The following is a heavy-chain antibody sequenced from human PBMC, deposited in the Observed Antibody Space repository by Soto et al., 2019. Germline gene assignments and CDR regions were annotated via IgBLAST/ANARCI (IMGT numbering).Heavy chain of an antibody. CDR3: AKARHSTSWYGLEADF. J-gene: IGHJ4*02. V-gene: IGHV3-30*09. CDR2: ISYGGDNK. CDR1: GFIFSDYA. D-gene: IGHD6-13*01. Sequence: QVQLVESGGGVVQPGRSLTLSCAASGFIFSDYAMHWVRQAPGKGLEWVAVISYGGDNKYYADSVRGRFAISRDNLKNTLDLQMNSLKPEDTAVYHCAKARHSTSWYGLEADFWGQGTLVTVSS.